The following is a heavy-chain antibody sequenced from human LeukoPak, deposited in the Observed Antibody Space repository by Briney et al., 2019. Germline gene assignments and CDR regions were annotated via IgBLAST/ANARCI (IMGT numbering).Heavy chain of an antibody. CDR2: ISSSSSYI. CDR1: GFTFSSYS. V-gene: IGHV3-21*01. CDR3: ASGPSYQLLYKSRVD. J-gene: IGHJ4*02. D-gene: IGHD2-2*02. Sequence: PGGSLRLSCAASGFTFSSYSMNWVRQAPGKGLEWVSSISSSSSYIYYADSVKGRFTISRDNAKNSLYLQMNSLRAEDTAVYYCASGPSYQLLYKSRVDWGQGILVTVSS.